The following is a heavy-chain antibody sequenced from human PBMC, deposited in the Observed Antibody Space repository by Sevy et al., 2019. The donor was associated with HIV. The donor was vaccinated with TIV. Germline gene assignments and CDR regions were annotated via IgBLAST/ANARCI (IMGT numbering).Heavy chain of an antibody. CDR1: GYIFSDFF. V-gene: IGHV1-46*01. D-gene: IGHD1-26*01. Sequence: ASVKVSCKASGYIFSDFFIHWVRQAPGQGLEWMGGINPSDGSTSFAHKFQGRAAITRDTSMSTIYMELSGLRFEDTAIYFCARVDNSASAPFDFWGQRTLVTVSS. CDR2: INPSDGST. CDR3: ARVDNSASAPFDF. J-gene: IGHJ3*01.